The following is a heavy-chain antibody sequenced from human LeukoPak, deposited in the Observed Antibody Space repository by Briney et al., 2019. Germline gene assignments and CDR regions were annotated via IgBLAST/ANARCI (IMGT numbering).Heavy chain of an antibody. CDR3: ARARPDTAMAVDY. CDR1: GGSISTYY. D-gene: IGHD5-18*01. V-gene: IGHV4-59*01. Sequence: SETLSLTCSVSGGSISTYYWSWVRLPPGKGLEWIGYIYNSGSTKYNPSLKSRVTVSVDTSKNQLSLKLSSVTAADTAVYYCARARPDTAMAVDYWGQGTLVTVSS. J-gene: IGHJ4*02. CDR2: IYNSGST.